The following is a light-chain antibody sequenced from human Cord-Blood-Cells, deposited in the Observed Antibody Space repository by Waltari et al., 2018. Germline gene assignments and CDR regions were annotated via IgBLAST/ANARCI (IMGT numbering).Light chain of an antibody. CDR2: DVS. J-gene: IGLJ3*02. CDR3: SSYTSSSTLV. V-gene: IGLV2-14*03. Sequence: QSALTPPASVSGSPGQSITLPCTGTSSDVGGYNYVSWYQQHPGKAPKLMIYDVSNRPSGVSNRFSGSKSGNTASLTISGLQAEDEADYYCSSYTSSSTLVFGGGTKLTVL. CDR1: SSDVGGYNY.